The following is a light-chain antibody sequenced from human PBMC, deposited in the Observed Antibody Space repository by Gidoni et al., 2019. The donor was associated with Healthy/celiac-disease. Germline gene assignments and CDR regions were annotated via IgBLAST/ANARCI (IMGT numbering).Light chain of an antibody. CDR3: QQYPGT. J-gene: IGKJ4*01. CDR2: GAS. CDR1: QSVSSN. V-gene: IGKV3-15*01. Sequence: VMTQSPATLSVSPGERATLSCRASQSVSSNLAWYQQKPGQAPRLLIYGASTRATGSPARFSGSGSGTEFTLTISSLQSEDFAVYYCQQYPGTFGGGTKVEIK.